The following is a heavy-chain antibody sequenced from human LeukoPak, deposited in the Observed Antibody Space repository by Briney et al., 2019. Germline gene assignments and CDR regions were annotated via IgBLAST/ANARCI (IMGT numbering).Heavy chain of an antibody. Sequence: PGGSLRLSCAASGFTFSDYSMNWVRQTPRKGLEWGSCISGSGSYIYYADSVKGRFTISRDNAKNSLNLQMNSLRAEDTAVYYCAKLGKTENHYGSGRFSYYYYMDVWGKGTTVTISS. CDR3: AKLGKTENHYGSGRFSYYYYMDV. V-gene: IGHV3-21*06. D-gene: IGHD3-10*01. CDR2: ISGSGSYI. CDR1: GFTFSDYS. J-gene: IGHJ6*03.